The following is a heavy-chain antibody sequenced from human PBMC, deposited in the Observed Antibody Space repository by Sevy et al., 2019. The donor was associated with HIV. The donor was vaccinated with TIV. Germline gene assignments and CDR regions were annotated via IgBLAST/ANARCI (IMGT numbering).Heavy chain of an antibody. J-gene: IGHJ4*02. CDR1: GYTFTDYY. CDR3: ARYCSSTSCYAPPFDY. D-gene: IGHD2-2*01. CDR2: INPKSGGT. Sequence: APVKVSCKASGYTFTDYYMHWVRQAPGQGLEWMGRINPKSGGTNYAQKFQGRVTMTRDTSISTAYMELSRLRSDDTAVYYCARYCSSTSCYAPPFDYWGQGTLVTVSS. V-gene: IGHV1-2*06.